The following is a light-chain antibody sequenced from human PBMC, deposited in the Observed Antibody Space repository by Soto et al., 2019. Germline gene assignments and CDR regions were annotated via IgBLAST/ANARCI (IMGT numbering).Light chain of an antibody. CDR2: SAS. V-gene: IGKV3-15*01. CDR1: QGVSSN. Sequence: SAATVSVTEEERATRSCRASQGVSSNLAWYEHKPGQAPRLLIYSASTRATGIPARFSGSGSGTEFTLAISILQSEDFAFYYCQLYDDWLRAFAQGTKVDIK. J-gene: IGKJ1*01. CDR3: QLYDDWLRA.